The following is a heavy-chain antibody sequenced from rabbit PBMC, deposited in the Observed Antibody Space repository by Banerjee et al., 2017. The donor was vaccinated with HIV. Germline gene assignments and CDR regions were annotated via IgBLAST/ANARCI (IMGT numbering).Heavy chain of an antibody. CDR1: GIDFSSDYY. Sequence: QQQLEESGGGLVKPGGTLTLTCKASGIDFSSDYYMYWVRQAPGKGLEWIACIYAGSSGSTYYASWAKGRFTISKTSSTTVTLQMTSLTAADTATYFCARSPTSDGPLWGQGTLVTVS. CDR3: ARSPTSDGPL. V-gene: IGHV1S45*01. CDR2: IYAGSSGST. D-gene: IGHD6-1*01. J-gene: IGHJ3*01.